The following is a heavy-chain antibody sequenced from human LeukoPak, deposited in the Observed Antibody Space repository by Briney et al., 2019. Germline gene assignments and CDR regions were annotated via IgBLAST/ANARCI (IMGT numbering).Heavy chain of an antibody. J-gene: IGHJ4*02. Sequence: PGGSLRLSCAASGFTFSSYWMSWVRQAPGKGLEWVANIKQDGSEKYYVDSVKGRFTISRDNAKNSLYLQMNSLRAEDTAVYYCARILLWFGELLLDYWGQGTLVTVSS. D-gene: IGHD3-10*01. CDR3: ARILLWFGELLLDY. CDR1: GFTFSSYW. CDR2: IKQDGSEK. V-gene: IGHV3-7*01.